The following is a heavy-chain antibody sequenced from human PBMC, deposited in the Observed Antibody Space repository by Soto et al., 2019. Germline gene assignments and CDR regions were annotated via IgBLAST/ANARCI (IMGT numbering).Heavy chain of an antibody. J-gene: IGHJ3*02. CDR2: ISSSSSYI. CDR3: ARAWGYSYGYVDAFDI. Sequence: PGGSLRLSFAASGFTFISYRMNWVRQPPGRVLEWVSSISSSSSYIYYADSVKGRFTISRDNAKNSLYLQMNSLRAEDTAVYYCARAWGYSYGYVDAFDIWGQGTMVTVSS. CDR1: GFTFISYR. D-gene: IGHD5-18*01. V-gene: IGHV3-21*01.